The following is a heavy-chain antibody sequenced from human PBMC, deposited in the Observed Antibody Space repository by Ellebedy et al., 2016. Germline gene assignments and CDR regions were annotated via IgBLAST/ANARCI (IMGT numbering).Heavy chain of an antibody. CDR3: ARDSWGGSFLVANYFDS. CDR2: MSTSGTTI. D-gene: IGHD2-15*01. J-gene: IGHJ4*02. V-gene: IGHV3-11*04. CDR1: GFTFSDYY. Sequence: GESLKISXVASGFTFSDYYMSWIRQAPGKGLECISYMSTSGTTIYNADSVKGRFTISRDNSMNTLYLQVNSLRAEDTAVYYCARDSWGGSFLVANYFDSWGQGTLVSVSS.